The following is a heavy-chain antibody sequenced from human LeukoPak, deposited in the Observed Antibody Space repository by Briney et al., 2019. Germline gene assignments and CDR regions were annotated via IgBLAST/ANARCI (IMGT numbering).Heavy chain of an antibody. D-gene: IGHD3-22*01. V-gene: IGHV1-69*06. J-gene: IGHJ4*02. CDR1: GGTFNSYT. CDR2: IIPIFGTT. CDR3: ARVLSSGYFPLDY. Sequence: GASVEVSCKASGGTFNSYTISWVRQAPGQGFEWMGEIIPIFGTTKYAQKFQDRVTITADKSTSTAFMELSSLRSEDTAVYYCARVLSSGYFPLDYWGQGTLVTVSS.